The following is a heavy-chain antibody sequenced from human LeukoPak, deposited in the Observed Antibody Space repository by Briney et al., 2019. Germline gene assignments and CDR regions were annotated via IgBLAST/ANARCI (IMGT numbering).Heavy chain of an antibody. CDR1: GGSIPSYY. CDR2: LLYSGGT. CDR3: ARGAYSNYLSVGY. J-gene: IGHJ4*02. Sequence: PSETLSLTCAISGGSIPSYYWSWIRQTPGKGLEWIGYLLYSGGTNYNPSLKSRVTMSIDTSKNQFSLKLRSVTAADTAVYYCARGAYSNYLSVGYWGQGILATVSS. V-gene: IGHV4-59*01. D-gene: IGHD4-11*01.